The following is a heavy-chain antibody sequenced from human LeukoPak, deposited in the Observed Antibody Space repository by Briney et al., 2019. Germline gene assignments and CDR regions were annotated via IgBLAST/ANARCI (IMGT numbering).Heavy chain of an antibody. CDR1: GFTFSSYA. CDR2: IWYDGSNK. CDR3: ARGVDYYENSGTIDY. D-gene: IGHD3-22*01. J-gene: IGHJ4*02. Sequence: GGSLRLSCAASGFTFSSYAMHWVRQAPGKGLEWVAIIWYDGSNKKYEDSVKGRFTISRDNSKNTLYLQMNSLRAEDTAVYYCARGVDYYENSGTIDYWGQGTLVTVSS. V-gene: IGHV3-33*08.